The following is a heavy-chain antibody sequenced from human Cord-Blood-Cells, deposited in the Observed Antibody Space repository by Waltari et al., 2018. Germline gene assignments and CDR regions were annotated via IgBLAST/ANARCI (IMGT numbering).Heavy chain of an antibody. CDR2: IKHSGKT. CDR1: GGSFSGYY. J-gene: IGHJ4*02. Sequence: QVQLQQWGAGLVKPSETLSLTCAVYGGSFSGYYCSGIRQPPGKGLEWLGEIKHSGKTNCNPSLKSRVTISVDTSKNQFSLKLSSVTAADTAVYYCARGAYCSGGSCYWIDYWGQGTLVTVSS. CDR3: ARGAYCSGGSCYWIDY. V-gene: IGHV4-34*01. D-gene: IGHD2-15*01.